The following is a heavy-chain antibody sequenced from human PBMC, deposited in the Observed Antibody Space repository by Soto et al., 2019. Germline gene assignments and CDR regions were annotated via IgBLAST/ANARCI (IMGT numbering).Heavy chain of an antibody. CDR1: GGTFSSYT. CDR2: IIPILGIA. D-gene: IGHD3-10*01. CDR3: ASFDGSGTRNNWFDP. V-gene: IGHV1-69*02. J-gene: IGHJ5*02. Sequence: SVKVSCKASGGTFSSYTISWVRQAPGQGLEWMGRIIPILGIANYAQKFQGRVTITADKSTSTAYMELSSLRSEDTAVYYCASFDGSGTRNNWFDPWGQGTLVTSPQ.